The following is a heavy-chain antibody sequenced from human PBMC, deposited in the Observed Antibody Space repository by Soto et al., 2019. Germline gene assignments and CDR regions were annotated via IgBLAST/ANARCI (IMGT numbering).Heavy chain of an antibody. CDR3: AKDRAYYDFWSGYFID. CDR2: ISYDGSNK. J-gene: IGHJ4*02. CDR1: GFTFSSYG. Sequence: VESGGGVVQPGRSLRLSCAASGFTFSSYGMHWVRQAPGKGLEWVAVISYDGSNKYYADSVKGRFTISRDNSKNTLYLQMNSLRAEDTAVYYCAKDRAYYDFWSGYFIDWGQGTLVTVSS. V-gene: IGHV3-30*18. D-gene: IGHD3-3*01.